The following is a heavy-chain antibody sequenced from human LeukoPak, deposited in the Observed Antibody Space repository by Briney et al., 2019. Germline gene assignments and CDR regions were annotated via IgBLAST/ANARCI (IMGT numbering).Heavy chain of an antibody. CDR1: GGSISSGGYS. Sequence: SETLSLTCAVSGGSISSGGYSWSWIRQPPGKGLEWIGYIYYSGSTNYNPSLKSRVTISVDTSKNQFSLKLSSVTAADTAVYYCARTRGYSYGSLYYYYGMDVWGQGTTVTVSS. CDR3: ARTRGYSYGSLYYYYGMDV. CDR2: IYYSGST. V-gene: IGHV4-61*08. D-gene: IGHD5-18*01. J-gene: IGHJ6*02.